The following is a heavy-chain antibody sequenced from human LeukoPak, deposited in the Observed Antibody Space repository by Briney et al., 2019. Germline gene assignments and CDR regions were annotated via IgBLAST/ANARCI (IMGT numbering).Heavy chain of an antibody. CDR1: GFTFSSYA. Sequence: QTGGSLRLSCAASGFTFSSYAMSWVRQAPGKGLEWVSAISGSGGSTYYADSVKGRFTISRDNSKNTLYLQMNSLRAEDTAVYYCTKLGDYDYVWGSPTNLYFDYWGQGTLVTVSS. V-gene: IGHV3-23*01. D-gene: IGHD3-16*01. CDR2: ISGSGGST. J-gene: IGHJ4*02. CDR3: TKLGDYDYVWGSPTNLYFDY.